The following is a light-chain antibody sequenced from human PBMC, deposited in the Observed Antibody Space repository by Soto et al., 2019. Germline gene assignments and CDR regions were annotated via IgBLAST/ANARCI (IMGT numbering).Light chain of an antibody. J-gene: IGKJ2*01. V-gene: IGKV1-5*03. CDR1: QSIDRW. CDR3: QQYKTYMYN. CDR2: RAS. Sequence: DIQMTQSPSTLSASVGDRVTITCWASQSIDRWLAWYQQKPGKAPKLLIYRASSLESGVPSRFSGSGSGTEFTLTISSLQPDDFATYYCQQYKTYMYNFAQGTKLEIK.